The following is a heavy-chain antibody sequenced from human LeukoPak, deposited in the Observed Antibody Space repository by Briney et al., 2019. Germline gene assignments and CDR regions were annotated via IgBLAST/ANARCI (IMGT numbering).Heavy chain of an antibody. Sequence: GGSLRLSCAVSGITLSNYGMSWVRQAPGKGLEWVAGISDSGGSTKYADSVKGRFTTSRDSRKNTLYLQMNSLRAEDTAVYFCAKRGVVIRVILVGFHKEAYYFDSWGQGILVTVSA. J-gene: IGHJ4*02. CDR2: ISDSGGST. V-gene: IGHV3-23*01. CDR1: GITLSNYG. CDR3: AKRGVVIRVILVGFHKEAYYFDS. D-gene: IGHD3-22*01.